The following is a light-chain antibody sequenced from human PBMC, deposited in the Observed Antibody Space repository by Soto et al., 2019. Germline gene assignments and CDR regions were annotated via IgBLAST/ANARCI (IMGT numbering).Light chain of an antibody. CDR2: AAS. Sequence: DIQMTQSPSSLSASVGDRVTITCRASQTISNNLNWYQQKPGKAPQLLIYAASTLQSGVPSRFSGSGSGTDFTLTISSLQPEDFATYYCQQSYTTLDYTFGQGTKLEIK. J-gene: IGKJ2*01. CDR3: QQSYTTLDYT. V-gene: IGKV1-39*01. CDR1: QTISNN.